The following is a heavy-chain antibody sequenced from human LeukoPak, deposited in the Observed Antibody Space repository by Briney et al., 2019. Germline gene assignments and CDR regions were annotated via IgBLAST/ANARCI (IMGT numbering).Heavy chain of an antibody. V-gene: IGHV3-21*01. J-gene: IGHJ4*02. CDR1: GFTFSSYS. CDR2: ISSSSSYI. CDR3: AKKGLSYGLADFDY. Sequence: PGGSLRLSCAASGFTFSSYSMNWVRQAPGKGLEWVSSISSSSSYIYYADSVKGRFTISRDNAKNSLYLQMNSLRAEDTAVYYCAKKGLSYGLADFDYWGQGTLVTVSS. D-gene: IGHD5-18*01.